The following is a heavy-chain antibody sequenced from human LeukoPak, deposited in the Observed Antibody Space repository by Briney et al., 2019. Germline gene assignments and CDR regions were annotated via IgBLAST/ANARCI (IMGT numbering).Heavy chain of an antibody. D-gene: IGHD6-19*01. Sequence: AGGSLRLSCAASGFTFSSYAMSGVRQSPGKALEWVSAISGSGGSTYYADSVKGRFTISRDNSKNTLYLQMNSLRAEDTAVYYCAKDRAPTHSSGWYYWGQGTLVTVSS. CDR1: GFTFSSYA. J-gene: IGHJ4*02. CDR2: ISGSGGST. V-gene: IGHV3-23*01. CDR3: AKDRAPTHSSGWYY.